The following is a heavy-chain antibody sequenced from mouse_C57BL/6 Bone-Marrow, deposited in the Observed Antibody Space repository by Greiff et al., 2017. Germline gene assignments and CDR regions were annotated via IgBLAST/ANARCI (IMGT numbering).Heavy chain of an antibody. CDR1: GFTFSDYY. J-gene: IGHJ4*01. V-gene: IGHV5-16*01. Sequence: EVQVVESEGGLVQPGSSMKLSCTASGFTFSDYYMAWVRQVPEKGLEWVANINYDGSSTYYLDSLKSRFIISRDNAKNILYLQMSSLKSEDTATYYCARGGYDGYPYYCAMDYWGQGTSVTVSS. CDR2: INYDGSST. CDR3: ARGGYDGYPYYCAMDY. D-gene: IGHD2-3*01.